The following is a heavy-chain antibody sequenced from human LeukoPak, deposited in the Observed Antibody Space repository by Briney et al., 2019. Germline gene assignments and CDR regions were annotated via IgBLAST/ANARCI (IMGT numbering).Heavy chain of an antibody. CDR3: ARATWDPNYYYYMDV. J-gene: IGHJ6*03. CDR1: GFTFSTYW. V-gene: IGHV3-7*01. D-gene: IGHD1-26*01. CDR2: IKADGGEK. Sequence: GGSLRLSCAASGFTFSTYWMNWFRQTPGKGLEWVTKIKADGGEKDHVASVKGRFTISRDNAKNSLYLQMNSLRAEDTAVYFCARATWDPNYYYYMDVWGKGTTVTISS.